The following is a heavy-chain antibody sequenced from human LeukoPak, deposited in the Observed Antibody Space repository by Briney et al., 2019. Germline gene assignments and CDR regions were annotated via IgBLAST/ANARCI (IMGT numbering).Heavy chain of an antibody. Sequence: SETLSLTCAVYGGSFSDYYWTWIRQTPGEGLEWIGEMRPSGSSNYNPSLKSRVTISVDTSKNPFSLKLRSVTAADTAVYYCARGRQDVNMILVVMAGVSYYLDVWSKGTTVTVS. D-gene: IGHD3-22*01. CDR3: ARGRQDVNMILVVMAGVSYYLDV. J-gene: IGHJ6*03. CDR1: GGSFSDYY. V-gene: IGHV4-34*01. CDR2: MRPSGSS.